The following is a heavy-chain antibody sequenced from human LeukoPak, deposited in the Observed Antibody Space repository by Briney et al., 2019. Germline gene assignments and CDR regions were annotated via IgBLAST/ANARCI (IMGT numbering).Heavy chain of an antibody. J-gene: IGHJ4*02. CDR2: IYSGGST. D-gene: IGHD3-10*01. CDR1: GFTVSSNY. Sequence: GGSLRLSCAASGFTVSSNYMSWVRQAPGKGLEWVSVIYSGGSTYYADSVKGRFTISRDNSKNSLYLQMNSLRAEDTAVYYCARDGTRVDYYGSGSYYNPRGFDYWGQGTLVTVSS. V-gene: IGHV3-66*01. CDR3: ARDGTRVDYYGSGSYYNPRGFDY.